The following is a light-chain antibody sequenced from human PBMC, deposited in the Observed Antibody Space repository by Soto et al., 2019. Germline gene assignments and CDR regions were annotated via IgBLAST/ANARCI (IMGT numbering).Light chain of an antibody. CDR2: DAS. CDR1: QSISSW. J-gene: IGKJ1*01. CDR3: PQYNSYSRT. Sequence: DIQMTQSPSTLSASVGDRVTITCRASQSISSWLAWYQQKPWKAPKLLIYDASSLESGVPSRFSGSGSGTEFTLTISSLQPDEFAADYGPQYNSYSRTCSLGTKVEIK. V-gene: IGKV1-5*01.